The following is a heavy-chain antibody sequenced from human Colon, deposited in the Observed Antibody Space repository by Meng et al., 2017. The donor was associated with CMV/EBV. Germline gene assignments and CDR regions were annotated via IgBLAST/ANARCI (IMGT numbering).Heavy chain of an antibody. V-gene: IGHV3-23*03. J-gene: IGHJ4*02. CDR2: IYSGGGST. Sequence: GESLKISCAASGFTFSSYAMSWVRQVPGKGLEWVSVIYSGGGSTYYADSVKGRFTISRDDSKNTLYLQMNSLRAEDTAVYYCAKESSAPIVYSRGWKGYFDHWGQGTLVTVSS. CDR3: AKESSAPIVYSRGWKGYFDH. CDR1: GFTFSSYA. D-gene: IGHD6-19*01.